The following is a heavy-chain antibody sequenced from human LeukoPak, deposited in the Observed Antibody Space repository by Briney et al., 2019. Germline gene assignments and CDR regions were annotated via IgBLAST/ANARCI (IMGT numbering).Heavy chain of an antibody. CDR1: GFTFSTYA. V-gene: IGHV3-23*01. CDR2: ISESSRDT. Sequence: GGSLRLSCAASGFTFSTYAMTWFRQPPGKGLEWVTTISESSRDTYYADSVKGRFTVSRDNSKNTLYLQMNSLRADDTAVYYCVKGGWGYALDYWGQGTLVTVSS. D-gene: IGHD2-2*01. CDR3: VKGGWGYALDY. J-gene: IGHJ4*02.